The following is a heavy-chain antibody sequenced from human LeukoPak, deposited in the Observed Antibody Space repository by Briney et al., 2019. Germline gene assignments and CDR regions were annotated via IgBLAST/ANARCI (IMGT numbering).Heavy chain of an antibody. Sequence: GGSLRLSCAASGFTFSSYWMHWVGQAPGKGLVWVSRINSDGSSTSYADSVKGRFTISRDNAKNTLYLQMNSLRAEDTAVYYCARDSVSGYEALDYWGQGTLVTVSS. J-gene: IGHJ4*02. CDR1: GFTFSSYW. CDR3: ARDSVSGYEALDY. CDR2: INSDGSST. V-gene: IGHV3-74*01. D-gene: IGHD5-12*01.